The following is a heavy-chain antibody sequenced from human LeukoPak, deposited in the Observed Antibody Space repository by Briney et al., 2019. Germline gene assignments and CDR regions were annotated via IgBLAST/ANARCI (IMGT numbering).Heavy chain of an antibody. CDR1: GFTFSSYA. J-gene: IGHJ4*02. CDR3: AKAHKMTTVTTGMDY. CDR2: ISGSGGST. Sequence: GGSLRLSCAASGFTFSSYAMSWVRQAPGKGLEWVSAISGSGGSTYYADSVKGRFTISRDNSKNTLYLQMNSLRAEGTAVYYCAKAHKMTTVTTGMDYWGQGTLVTVSS. D-gene: IGHD4-17*01. V-gene: IGHV3-23*01.